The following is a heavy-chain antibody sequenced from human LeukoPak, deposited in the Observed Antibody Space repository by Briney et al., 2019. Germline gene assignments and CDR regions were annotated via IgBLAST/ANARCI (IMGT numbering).Heavy chain of an antibody. J-gene: IGHJ4*02. Sequence: QPGGSLRLSCAASGFTFDDYALNGSRQAPGKGLEWVSLISGDGGTTYSADSVKGRFTISRDNSKNSLYLQMNSLRTEDTALYYCARSLPDYFDYWGQGTLVTVSS. CDR2: ISGDGGTT. CDR1: GFTFDDYA. V-gene: IGHV3-43*02. CDR3: ARSLPDYFDY.